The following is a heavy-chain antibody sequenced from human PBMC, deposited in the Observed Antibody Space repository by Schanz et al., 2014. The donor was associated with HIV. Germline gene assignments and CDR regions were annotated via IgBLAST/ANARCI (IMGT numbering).Heavy chain of an antibody. CDR3: ANSGYCTSGVCYTRGYDTDV. Sequence: QVQLVQSGGGVVQPGRSLRLSCAVSGFTFNNFGMHWVRQAPGKGLEWVALVWYDGSNKYYVDSVKGRFTISRDNSKSTLYLQMNSLRAEDTAVYYCANSGYCTSGVCYTRGYDTDVWGQGTTVTVSS. CDR1: GFTFNNFG. J-gene: IGHJ6*02. CDR2: VWYDGSNK. D-gene: IGHD2-8*01. V-gene: IGHV3-33*08.